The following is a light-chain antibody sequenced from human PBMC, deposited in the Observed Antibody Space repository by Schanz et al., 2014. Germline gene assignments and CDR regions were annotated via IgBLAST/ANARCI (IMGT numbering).Light chain of an antibody. CDR2: SNN. CDR3: QSFDSSLTHRV. J-gene: IGLJ3*02. Sequence: QSVLTQPPSASGTPGQRVTISCSGSSSNIGSNNTVNWYQHLPGTAPKLLIYSNNQRPSGAPDRFSGSKSGTSASLAITGLQAEDEADYYCQSFDSSLTHRVFGGGTKLTVL. V-gene: IGLV1-44*01. CDR1: SSNIGSNNT.